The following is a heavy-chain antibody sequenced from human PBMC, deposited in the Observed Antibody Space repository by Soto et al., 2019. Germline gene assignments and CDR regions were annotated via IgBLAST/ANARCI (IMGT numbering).Heavy chain of an antibody. V-gene: IGHV1-46*01. J-gene: IGHJ4*02. CDR1: GYTFTTYH. Sequence: QVRLVQSGAEVKKPGASVKVSCKASGYTFTTYHIHWVRQAPGQGPEWMGIITGGGDTSYAQKFQGRVTMTRDTSTSTVYLELSSLRYEDTAFYYCAREFAGNNCFDYWGQGALVTVSP. CDR2: ITGGGDT. CDR3: AREFAGNNCFDY. D-gene: IGHD1-1*01.